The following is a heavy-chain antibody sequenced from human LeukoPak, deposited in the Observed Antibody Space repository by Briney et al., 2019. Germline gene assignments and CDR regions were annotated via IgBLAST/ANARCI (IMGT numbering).Heavy chain of an antibody. D-gene: IGHD6-13*01. CDR1: GGSISSSNW. CDR3: ARVSEQPGGYGMDV. Sequence: ESSGTLSLTCAVSGGSISSSNWWSWVRQPPGKGLEWIGEIYHSGSTNYNPSLKSRVTISVDKSKNQFSLKLSSVTAADTAVYYCARVSEQPGGYGMDVWGKGTTVTVSS. J-gene: IGHJ6*04. CDR2: IYHSGST. V-gene: IGHV4-4*02.